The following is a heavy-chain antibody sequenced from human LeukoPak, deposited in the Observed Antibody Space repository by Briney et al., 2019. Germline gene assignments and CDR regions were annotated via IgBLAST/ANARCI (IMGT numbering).Heavy chain of an antibody. J-gene: IGHJ6*02. V-gene: IGHV1-8*01. CDR1: GYTFTSYD. D-gene: IGHD6-13*01. CDR2: MNPNSGNT. Sequence: ASVKVSCKASGYTFTSYDINWVRQATGQGLEWMGWMNPNSGNTGYVQKFQGRVTMTRNTSISTAYMELSSLRSEDTAVYYCARVYSSSWYYYYGMDVWGQGTTVTVSS. CDR3: ARVYSSSWYYYYGMDV.